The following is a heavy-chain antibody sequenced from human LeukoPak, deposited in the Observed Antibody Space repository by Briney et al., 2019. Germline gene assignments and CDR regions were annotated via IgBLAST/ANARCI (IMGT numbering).Heavy chain of an antibody. CDR3: AKEPYSSGWYFDHDY. CDR1: GFTFSSYA. Sequence: GGSLRLSCAASGFTFSSYAMHWVRQAPGKGLEWVAVISYDGSNKYYADSVKGRFTISRDNSKNTLYLQMNSLRAEDTAVYYCAKEPYSSGWYFDHDYWGQGTLVTVSS. CDR2: ISYDGSNK. D-gene: IGHD6-19*01. J-gene: IGHJ4*02. V-gene: IGHV3-30*04.